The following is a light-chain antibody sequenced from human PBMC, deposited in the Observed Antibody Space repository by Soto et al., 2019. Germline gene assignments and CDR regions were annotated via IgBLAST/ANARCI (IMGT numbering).Light chain of an antibody. CDR2: GAF. CDR3: HQYDSSSSS. V-gene: IGKV1-5*01. CDR1: QNINNW. J-gene: IGKJ2*01. Sequence: DVPMTQSPSTLSASVGDRVTITCRASQNINNWLAWYQQKPGKAPKLLIYGAFNLESGVPSRFSGSGSGTQFTLTINSLQPDDFATYYCHQYDSSSSSFGQRTKLEIK.